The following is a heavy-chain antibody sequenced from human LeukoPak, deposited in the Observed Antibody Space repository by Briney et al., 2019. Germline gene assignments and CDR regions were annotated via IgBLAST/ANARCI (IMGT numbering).Heavy chain of an antibody. CDR1: GFTFSSYA. Sequence: GGSLRLSCAASGFTFSSYAMSWVRQAPGKGLEGVSAISGSGGRTYYADSVKGRFTTSRDNSKHTLYLQMNSLRAADTAVYYCAKPPYGSGQRFAYWGQRTLVTPYS. J-gene: IGHJ4*02. V-gene: IGHV3-23*01. CDR2: ISGSGGRT. D-gene: IGHD3-10*01. CDR3: AKPPYGSGQRFAY.